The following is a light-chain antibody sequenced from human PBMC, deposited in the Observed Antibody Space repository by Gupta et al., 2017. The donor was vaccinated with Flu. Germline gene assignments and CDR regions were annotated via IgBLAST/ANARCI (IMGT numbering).Light chain of an antibody. V-gene: IGKV1-5*03. CDR2: KAS. CDR3: KQYSSYPLT. J-gene: IGKJ5*01. CDR1: QRISGW. Sequence: ITWRASQRISGWLAWYQLKPGKAPKLLIYKASSVHSGGPSRFSGSGSGTEFTLTITSLQPDDFATYSCKQYSSYPLTFGQGTRLE.